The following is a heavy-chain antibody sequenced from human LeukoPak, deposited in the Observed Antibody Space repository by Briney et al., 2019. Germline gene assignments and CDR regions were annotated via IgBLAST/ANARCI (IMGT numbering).Heavy chain of an antibody. Sequence: NPGRSLRLSCAASGFTFSDYYMSWIRQAPGKGLEWVSYISSSGSTIYYADSVKGRFTISRDNAKNSLYLQMNSLRAEDTAVYYCARVRGGWWKYYFDYWGQGTLVTVSS. CDR1: GFTFSDYY. CDR2: ISSSGSTI. J-gene: IGHJ4*02. CDR3: ARVRGGWWKYYFDY. D-gene: IGHD6-19*01. V-gene: IGHV3-11*04.